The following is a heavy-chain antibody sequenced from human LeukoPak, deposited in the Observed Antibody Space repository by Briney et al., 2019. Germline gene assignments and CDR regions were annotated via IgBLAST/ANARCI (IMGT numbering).Heavy chain of an antibody. J-gene: IGHJ4*02. V-gene: IGHV3-23*01. D-gene: IGHD3-10*01. CDR3: AKPHYSGSGSYSREDY. CDR1: GFTFSSYA. CDR2: ISGNGADT. Sequence: PGGSLRLSCAASGFTFSSYAMTWVRQAPGKGLECVSAISGNGADTYYADSVKGRFTISRDNSKITVYLQMNSLRAADTAVYYCAKPHYSGSGSYSREDYWGQGTLVTVSS.